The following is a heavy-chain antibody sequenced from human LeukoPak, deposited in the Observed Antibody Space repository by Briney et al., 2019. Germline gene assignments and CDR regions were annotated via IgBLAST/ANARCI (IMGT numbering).Heavy chain of an antibody. CDR3: ARVYGSGSYYNGDPFDY. V-gene: IGHV1-69*04. CDR1: GGTFSSYA. Sequence: ASVKVSCKASGGTFSSYAISWVRQAPGQGLEWMGRIIPILGIANYAQKFQGRVTITADKSTSTAYMELSSLRSEDTAVYYCARVYGSGSYYNGDPFDYWGQGTLVTVSS. D-gene: IGHD3-10*01. J-gene: IGHJ4*02. CDR2: IIPILGIA.